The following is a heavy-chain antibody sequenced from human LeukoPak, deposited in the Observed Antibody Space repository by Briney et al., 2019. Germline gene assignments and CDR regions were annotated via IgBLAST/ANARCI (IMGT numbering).Heavy chain of an antibody. CDR3: ANGGQDFDFWRFDY. Sequence: GGSLRLSCAASGFSFSVYAMSWVRQAPGKGLEWVSSISGSGGRTYYTNSVKGRFTISRENFKNTVYLEMNNLGAEDTALYYCANGGQDFDFWRFDYWGQGNLVIVSS. J-gene: IGHJ4*02. D-gene: IGHD3-3*01. CDR2: ISGSGGRT. V-gene: IGHV3-23*01. CDR1: GFSFSVYA.